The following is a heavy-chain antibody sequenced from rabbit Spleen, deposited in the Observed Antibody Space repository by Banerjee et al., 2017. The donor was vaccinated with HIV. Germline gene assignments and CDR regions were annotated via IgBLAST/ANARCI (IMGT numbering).Heavy chain of an antibody. Sequence: QQQVEESGGGLVKPGASLTLTCKASGFPFSEKAVMCWVRQAPGKGLTWIACINVVFGATYYATWVNGRFTISSHNAQNTLYLQMTSLTAADTATYFCARDTGSSFSSYGMDLWGPGTLVTVS. D-gene: IGHD8-1*01. CDR3: ARDTGSSFSSYGMDL. V-gene: IGHV1S47*01. J-gene: IGHJ6*01. CDR2: INVVFGAT. CDR1: GFPFSEKA.